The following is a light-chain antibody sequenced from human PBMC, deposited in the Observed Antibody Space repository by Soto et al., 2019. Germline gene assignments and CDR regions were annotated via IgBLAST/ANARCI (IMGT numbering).Light chain of an antibody. CDR3: SSYTSSSTLRV. J-gene: IGLJ1*01. Sequence: QSVLTQPASVSGSPGQSIPISCTGTSSDVGGYNYVSWYQQHPGKAPKLMIYDVSNRPSGVSNRFSGSKSGNTASLTISGLQAEDEADYYCSSYTSSSTLRVFGTGTKLTVL. CDR1: SSDVGGYNY. CDR2: DVS. V-gene: IGLV2-14*01.